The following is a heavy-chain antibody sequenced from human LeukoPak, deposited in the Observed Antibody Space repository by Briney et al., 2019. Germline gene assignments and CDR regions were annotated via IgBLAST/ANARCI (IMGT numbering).Heavy chain of an antibody. CDR3: ASPTMAH. V-gene: IGHV4-34*01. CDR2: INHSGST. J-gene: IGHJ4*02. D-gene: IGHD3-10*01. CDR1: GFTFSSYS. Sequence: GSLRLSCAASGFTFSSYSMNWVRQAPGKGLEWIGEINHSGSTNYNPSLKSRVTISVDTSKNQFSLKLSSVTAADTAVYYCASPTMAHWGQGTLVTVSS.